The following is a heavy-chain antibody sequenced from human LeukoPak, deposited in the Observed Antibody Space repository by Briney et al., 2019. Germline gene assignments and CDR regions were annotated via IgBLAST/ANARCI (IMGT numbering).Heavy chain of an antibody. CDR1: GFTIGPYA. CDR3: ATWAFYHNLDV. CDR2: IKADGSST. V-gene: IGHV3-43*02. Sequence: GGALRLSCAASGFTIGPYAMYWVRQGPGRGLEWVSVIKADGSSTFYADSVRGRFTTSRDNSKNSLYLQMNSLTSEDTALYYCATWAFYHNLDVWGQGTTVIVSS. D-gene: IGHD2/OR15-2a*01. J-gene: IGHJ6*02.